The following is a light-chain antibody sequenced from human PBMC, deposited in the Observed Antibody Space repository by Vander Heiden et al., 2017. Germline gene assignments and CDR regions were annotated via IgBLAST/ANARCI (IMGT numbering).Light chain of an antibody. CDR1: ILRSYY. J-gene: IGLJ2*01. CDR2: GKN. V-gene: IGLV3-19*01. Sequence: SSALTQHPAVSVALRQTVRITSQGDILRSYYASWYQQKPGQAPVLVIYGKNNRPSGIPDRFSGSSSGNTASLTSTGAQAEDEADYYCNSQEGSGTSVVFGRGTKLTVL. CDR3: NSQEGSGTSVV.